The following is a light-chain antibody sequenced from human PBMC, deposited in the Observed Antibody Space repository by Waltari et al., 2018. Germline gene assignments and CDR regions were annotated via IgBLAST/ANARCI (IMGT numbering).Light chain of an antibody. CDR1: QGIITW. CDR3: QQANSFPWT. Sequence: DIKMTPSPSSVSASVVDRVTITCRASQGIITWLAWYHLQVGKAPKLLIFTATTLQSGVPSRFSGSGSRTYFTLTISSLQPEDFATYYCQQANSFPWTFGGGTKVEIK. V-gene: IGKV1-12*02. CDR2: TAT. J-gene: IGKJ4*01.